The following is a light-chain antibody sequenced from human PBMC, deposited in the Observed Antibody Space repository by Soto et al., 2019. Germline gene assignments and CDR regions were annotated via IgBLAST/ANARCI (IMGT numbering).Light chain of an antibody. CDR1: RSNIGTND. J-gene: IGLJ2*01. V-gene: IGLV1-47*01. Sequence: QLVLTQPPSASGAPGQTVSISCSGRRSNIGTNDVYWYQQLPGTAPKLLIYRSIQRPSGVPERFSGAKSGTSASLSISGLRSEDEADYYCAAWDDSFVVFGGGTKVTVL. CDR3: AAWDDSFVV. CDR2: RSI.